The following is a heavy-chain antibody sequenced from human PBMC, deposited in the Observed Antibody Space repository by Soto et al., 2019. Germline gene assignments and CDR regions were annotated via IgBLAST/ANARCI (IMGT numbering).Heavy chain of an antibody. J-gene: IGHJ3*02. CDR1: GFTFSSYG. CDR2: IWYDGSNK. D-gene: IGHD2-15*01. V-gene: IGHV3-33*01. CDR3: ARDPDIVVVVAATEDDAFDI. Sequence: GGSLRLSCAASGFTFSSYGMHWVRQAPGKGLEWVAVIWYDGSNKYYADSVKGRFTISRDNSKNTLYLQMNSLRAEDTAVYYSARDPDIVVVVAATEDDAFDIWGQETMVTVSS.